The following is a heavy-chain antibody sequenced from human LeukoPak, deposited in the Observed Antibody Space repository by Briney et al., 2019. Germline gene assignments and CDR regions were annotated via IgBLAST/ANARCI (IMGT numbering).Heavy chain of an antibody. V-gene: IGHV3-21*01. J-gene: IGHJ4*02. CDR1: GFTFSSYS. CDR3: ARQAATNPYFDY. D-gene: IGHD2-15*01. CDR2: IGSSSSYI. Sequence: GGSLRLSCAASGFTFSSYSMNWVRQAPGKGLEWVSSIGSSSSYIYYADSVKGRFTISRDNAKNSLYLQMNSLRAEDTAVYYCARQAATNPYFDYWGQGTLVTVSS.